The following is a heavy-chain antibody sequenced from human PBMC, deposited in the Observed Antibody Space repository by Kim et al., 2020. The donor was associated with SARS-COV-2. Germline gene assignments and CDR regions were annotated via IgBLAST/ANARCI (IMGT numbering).Heavy chain of an antibody. CDR3: ARVNCSGGSCYSGAFDI. D-gene: IGHD2-15*01. Sequence: LKRRVTISVDTSKDQFSLKLGSVAAADTAVYYCARVNCSGGSCYSGAFDIWGQGTMVTVSS. J-gene: IGHJ3*02. V-gene: IGHV4-59*01.